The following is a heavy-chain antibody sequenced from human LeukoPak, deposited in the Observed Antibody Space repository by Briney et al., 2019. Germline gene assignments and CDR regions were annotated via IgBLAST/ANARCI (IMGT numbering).Heavy chain of an antibody. CDR3: VRDPSGSGFAFDS. CDR1: GFTFSSYA. V-gene: IGHV3-23*01. J-gene: IGHJ4*02. CDR2: ISGSGDST. D-gene: IGHD1-1*01. Sequence: GGSLRLSCAASGFTFSSYAMSWVRQAPGKGLEWVSAISGSGDSTYYGDSVKARFTISRDNSKNTLYLQMNSLRAEDTAVYYCVRDPSGSGFAFDSWGQGALVTVSS.